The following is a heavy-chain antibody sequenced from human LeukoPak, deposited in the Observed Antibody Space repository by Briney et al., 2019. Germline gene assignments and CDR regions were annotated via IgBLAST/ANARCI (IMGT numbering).Heavy chain of an antibody. D-gene: IGHD4-17*01. Sequence: PSETLSLTCTVSGGSISSYYWSWIRQPPGKGLEWIGYIYYSGSTNYNPSLKSRVTISVDTSKNQFSLKLSSVTAADTAVYYCARDSGNGDYVNFDYWGQGTLVTVSS. CDR3: ARDSGNGDYVNFDY. CDR1: GGSISSYY. J-gene: IGHJ4*02. CDR2: IYYSGST. V-gene: IGHV4-59*01.